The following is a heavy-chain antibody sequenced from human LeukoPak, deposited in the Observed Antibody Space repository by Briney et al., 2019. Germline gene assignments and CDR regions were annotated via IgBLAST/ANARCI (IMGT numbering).Heavy chain of an antibody. D-gene: IGHD3/OR15-3a*01. V-gene: IGHV3-30-3*01. CDR1: GFTFSSYA. Sequence: GGSLRLSCAASGFTFSSYAMHWVRQAPGKGLEWVAVISYDGSNKYYADSVKGRFTISRDNSKNTLYLQMNSLRAEDTAVYYCARDQLGLSVGPPVLGMDVWGQGTTVTVS. CDR2: ISYDGSNK. CDR3: ARDQLGLSVGPPVLGMDV. J-gene: IGHJ6*02.